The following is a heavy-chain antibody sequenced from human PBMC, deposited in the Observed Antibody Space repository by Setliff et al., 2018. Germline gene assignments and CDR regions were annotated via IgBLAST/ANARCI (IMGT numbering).Heavy chain of an antibody. J-gene: IGHJ4*02. Sequence: SETLSLTCTVSGGSISSYYWSWIRQPPGKGLEWIGSIHYSGSTNYNPSLKSRVAISIDTSKNHFSLKVNSVTAADTALYYCARSPSSGAYWNPRPFYSDYWGQGTLVTVSS. CDR1: GGSISSYY. CDR2: IHYSGST. V-gene: IGHV4-59*08. CDR3: ARSPSSGAYWNPRPFYSDY. D-gene: IGHD1-26*01.